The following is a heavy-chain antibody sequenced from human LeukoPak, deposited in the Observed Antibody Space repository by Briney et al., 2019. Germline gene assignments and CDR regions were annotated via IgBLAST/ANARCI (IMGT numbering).Heavy chain of an antibody. D-gene: IGHD2-2*02. Sequence: GGTLRLSCAASGFTFSSYGMSWVRQAPGKGLEWVSAISGSGGSTYYADSVKGRFTISRDNSKNTLYLQMNSLRAEDTAVYYCAREGVGVYCSSTSCYNMGYWGQGTLVTVSS. CDR3: AREGVGVYCSSTSCYNMGY. J-gene: IGHJ4*02. V-gene: IGHV3-23*01. CDR2: ISGSGGST. CDR1: GFTFSSYG.